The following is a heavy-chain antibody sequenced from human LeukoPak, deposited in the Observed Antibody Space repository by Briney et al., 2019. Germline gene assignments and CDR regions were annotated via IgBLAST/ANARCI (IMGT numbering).Heavy chain of an antibody. J-gene: IGHJ3*02. CDR2: LDPSGGST. Sequence: ASVTVSCKASGYTFTSYYMHWVRQASGQGLEWMGILDPSGGSTSCAQKFQGRVTMTRDTSTSTVYMDLSSLTSEDTGVYYCAREGVAITASGRGAFDIWGQGAMVTVSS. V-gene: IGHV1-46*01. D-gene: IGHD5-12*01. CDR3: AREGVAITASGRGAFDI. CDR1: GYTFTSYY.